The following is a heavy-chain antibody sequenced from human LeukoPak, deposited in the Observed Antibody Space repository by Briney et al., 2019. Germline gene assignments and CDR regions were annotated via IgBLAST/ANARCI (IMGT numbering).Heavy chain of an antibody. Sequence: GASLKISCVASDSKFTNYWIGWGRQMSGKGLEWMGVIYPGDSDTTYSPSFQGQVTISADKSISTAYLQWSSLRASDTAMYYCARAYGSGSFDAFDIWGQGTMVTVSS. CDR3: ARAYGSGSFDAFDI. CDR1: DSKFTNYW. J-gene: IGHJ3*02. D-gene: IGHD3-10*01. V-gene: IGHV5-51*01. CDR2: IYPGDSDT.